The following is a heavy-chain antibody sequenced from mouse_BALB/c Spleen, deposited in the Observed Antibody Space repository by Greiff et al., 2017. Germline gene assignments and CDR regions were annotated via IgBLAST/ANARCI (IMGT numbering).Heavy chain of an antibody. Sequence: LVKTGASVKISCKASGYSFTGYYMHWVKQSHGKSLEWIGYISCYNGATSYNQKFKGKATFTVDTSSSTAYMQFNSLTSEDSAVYYCARARGNYDYAMDYWGQGTSVTVSS. V-gene: IGHV1S34*01. J-gene: IGHJ4*01. CDR2: ISCYNGAT. CDR3: ARARGNYDYAMDY. D-gene: IGHD2-1*01. CDR1: GYSFTGYY.